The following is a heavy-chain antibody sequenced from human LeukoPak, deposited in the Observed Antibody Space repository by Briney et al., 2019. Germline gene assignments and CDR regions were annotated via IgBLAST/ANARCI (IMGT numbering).Heavy chain of an antibody. D-gene: IGHD2-21*01. CDR2: ISGSGGST. CDR3: AKDDIVGYDAFDI. Sequence: GGSLRLSCAASGFTFSSYGMSWVRQAPGKGLEWVSPISGSGGSTYYADSVKGRLTISRDNSKNTLYLQMNSLRAEDTAVYYCAKDDIVGYDAFDIWGQGTMVTVSS. V-gene: IGHV3-23*01. J-gene: IGHJ3*02. CDR1: GFTFSSYG.